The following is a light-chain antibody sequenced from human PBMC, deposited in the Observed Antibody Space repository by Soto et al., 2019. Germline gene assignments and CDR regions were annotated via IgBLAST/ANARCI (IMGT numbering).Light chain of an antibody. CDR2: DVS. J-gene: IGLJ1*01. V-gene: IGLV2-14*01. Sequence: QSALTQPASVSGSPGQSITISCTGTTSDVGGYNYVSWYQQHPGSAPKLMMSDVSNRPSGVSNRFSGSKSGNTAYLTISGLQAEDEAEYYCSSYTRSSTGVFGTGTKLTVL. CDR3: SSYTRSSTGV. CDR1: TSDVGGYNY.